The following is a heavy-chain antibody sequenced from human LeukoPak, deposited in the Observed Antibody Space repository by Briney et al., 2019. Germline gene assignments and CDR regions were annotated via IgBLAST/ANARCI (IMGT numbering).Heavy chain of an antibody. D-gene: IGHD3-3*01. CDR2: IYYSGST. Sequence: SETLSLTCAVSGGSISSNNWWGWVRQPPGKGLEWIGYIYYSGSTNYNPSLKSRVTISVDTSKNQFSLKLSSVTAADTAVYYCARVAIFGIYFQHWGQGTLVTVSS. CDR1: GGSISSNNW. V-gene: IGHV4-4*02. CDR3: ARVAIFGIYFQH. J-gene: IGHJ1*01.